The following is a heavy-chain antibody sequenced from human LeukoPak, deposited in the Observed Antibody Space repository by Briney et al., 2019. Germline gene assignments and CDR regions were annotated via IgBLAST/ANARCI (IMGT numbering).Heavy chain of an antibody. CDR3: ARVGDVTAFDI. CDR2: ISGDGETT. V-gene: IGHV3-64*02. CDR1: GFTFSSYS. D-gene: IGHD3-16*01. Sequence: GGSLRLSCAASGFTFSSYSIYWVRQAPGKGLEHVSAISGDGETTFHADSVKGRFTISRDNSKNTLYLQMGSLRTEDMAVYYCARVGDVTAFDIWGQGTMVTVSS. J-gene: IGHJ3*02.